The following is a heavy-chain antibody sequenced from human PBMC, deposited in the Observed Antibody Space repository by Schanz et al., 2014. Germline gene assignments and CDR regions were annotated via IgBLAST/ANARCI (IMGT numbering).Heavy chain of an antibody. CDR1: GFSLNTYG. D-gene: IGHD5-12*01. CDR2: IWNNGVTK. J-gene: IGHJ4*02. Sequence: QAQLMESGGGVVQPGTSLILSCSVSGFSLNTYGIHWFRQPAGKGLEWVAVIWNNGVTKYYADSVKGRFTISRDNSKNTLYLQMNSLRTEDTAVYYCASPSEYSDYGTYFDFWGQGTLVTVSS. CDR3: ASPSEYSDYGTYFDF. V-gene: IGHV3-33*01.